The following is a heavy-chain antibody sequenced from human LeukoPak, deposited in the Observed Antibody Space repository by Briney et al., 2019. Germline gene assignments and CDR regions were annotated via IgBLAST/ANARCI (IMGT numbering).Heavy chain of an antibody. CDR3: AKDKYNFWSGSNYYYMDV. J-gene: IGHJ6*03. Sequence: SVKVSCKASGGTFSSYAISWVRQAPGQGLEWMGGIIPIFGTANYAQKFQGRVTITADESTSTAYMELSSLRAEDTAVYYCAKDKYNFWSGSNYYYMDVWGKGTTVTVSS. V-gene: IGHV1-69*13. CDR1: GGTFSSYA. D-gene: IGHD3-3*01. CDR2: IIPIFGTA.